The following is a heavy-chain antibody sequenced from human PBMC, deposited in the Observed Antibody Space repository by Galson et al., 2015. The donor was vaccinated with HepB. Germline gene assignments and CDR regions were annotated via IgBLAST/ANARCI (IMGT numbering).Heavy chain of an antibody. J-gene: IGHJ5*02. CDR2: IWFDGTNK. CDR1: GFDFSKHG. V-gene: IGHV3-33*01. D-gene: IGHD1-14*01. Sequence: SLRLSCAASGFDFSKHGMHWVRQAPGKGLEWVGIIWFDGTNKFYSDSVKGRFTISRDNFNNTLYLQMNSLRADDTAVYYCARDLRTGGTDPWGQGTLVTVSS. CDR3: ARDLRTGGTDP.